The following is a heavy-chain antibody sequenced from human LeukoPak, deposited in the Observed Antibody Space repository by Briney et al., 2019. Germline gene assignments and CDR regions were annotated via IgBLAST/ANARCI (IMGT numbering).Heavy chain of an antibody. Sequence: PSETLSLTCAVYGGSFSGYYWSWIRQPPGKGLEWIAYIDYRGSTTYNPSLRSRVTISVDTSRNQFSLKLSSVTAADTAVYYCAREWIFGHAFDIWGQGTMVTVSS. D-gene: IGHD3/OR15-3a*01. CDR3: AREWIFGHAFDI. J-gene: IGHJ3*02. V-gene: IGHV4-59*01. CDR2: IDYRGST. CDR1: GGSFSGYY.